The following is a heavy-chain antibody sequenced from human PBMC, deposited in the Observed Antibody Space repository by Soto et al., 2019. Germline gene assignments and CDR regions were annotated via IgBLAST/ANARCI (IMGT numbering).Heavy chain of an antibody. D-gene: IGHD6-13*01. CDR1: GGSISSGGYY. V-gene: IGHV4-31*03. CDR2: IYYSGST. CDR3: ARGIRQQLTNWFDP. Sequence: QVQLQESGPGLVKPSQTLSVTCTVSGGSISSGGYYWSWIRQHPGKGLEWIGYIYYSGSTYYNPSLKSRVTISVDTSKNQFSLKLSSVTAADTAVYYCARGIRQQLTNWFDPWGQGTLVTVSS. J-gene: IGHJ5*02.